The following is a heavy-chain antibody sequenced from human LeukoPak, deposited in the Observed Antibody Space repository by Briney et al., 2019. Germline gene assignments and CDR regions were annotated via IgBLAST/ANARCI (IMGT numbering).Heavy chain of an antibody. Sequence: GGSQRLSCAASGFTFSTYWMHWVRQIPGKGLVWLSRIHYDGTYTTYVDSVRGRFTTSRDNTKSTLYLQMNSLRADDTAVYYCARGAEGHNYGELDSWGQGTLVTVSS. D-gene: IGHD5-18*01. J-gene: IGHJ5*01. CDR3: ARGAEGHNYGELDS. CDR1: GFTFSTYW. CDR2: IHYDGTYT. V-gene: IGHV3-74*01.